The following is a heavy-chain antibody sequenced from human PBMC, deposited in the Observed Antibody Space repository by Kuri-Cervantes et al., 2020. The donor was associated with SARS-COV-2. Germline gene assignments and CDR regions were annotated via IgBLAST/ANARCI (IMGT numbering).Heavy chain of an antibody. Sequence: SETLSLTCTVSGGSTSSQSYYWGWIRQPPGKGLEWIGSVYYSGTTYYNPSLKSRVTISLDTSKNQLSLNLKSVTAADTAIYYCAMSSDWNPLWYFDLWGRGTLVTVSS. CDR1: GGSTSSQSYY. CDR3: AMSSDWNPLWYFDL. D-gene: IGHD2-21*01. J-gene: IGHJ2*01. CDR2: VYYSGTT. V-gene: IGHV4-39*01.